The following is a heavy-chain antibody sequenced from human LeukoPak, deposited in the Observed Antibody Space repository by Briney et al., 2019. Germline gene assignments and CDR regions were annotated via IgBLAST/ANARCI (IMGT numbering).Heavy chain of an antibody. Sequence: ASETLSLTCTVSGASISSYYWSWIRQPPGEGLEYIGYIYYSGSTNYNPSLKSRVTMSVDTSKNQFSLKLSYVTAADTAVYYCARDGLGWGLPFDYWGQGTLVTVSP. D-gene: IGHD2-21*01. CDR2: IYYSGST. J-gene: IGHJ4*02. CDR3: ARDGLGWGLPFDY. CDR1: GASISSYY. V-gene: IGHV4-59*01.